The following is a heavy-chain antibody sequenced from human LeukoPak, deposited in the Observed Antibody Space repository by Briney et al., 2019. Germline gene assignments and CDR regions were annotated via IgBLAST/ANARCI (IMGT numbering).Heavy chain of an antibody. Sequence: PGRSLRLSCAASGFTFSRSWMRWVRQAPGKGLEGVANIKNDGSEEYYVDSVKGRFTISRDNARNSLFLQMNSLTVEDTAVYYCARAIRGSAVDTGDRWGQGTLVTVS. CDR1: GFTFSRSW. D-gene: IGHD3-10*01. J-gene: IGHJ4*02. CDR2: IKNDGSEE. CDR3: ARAIRGSAVDTGDR. V-gene: IGHV3-7*01.